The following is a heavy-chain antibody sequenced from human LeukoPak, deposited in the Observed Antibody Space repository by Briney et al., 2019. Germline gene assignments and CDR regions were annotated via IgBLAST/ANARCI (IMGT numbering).Heavy chain of an antibody. CDR3: ARAYCSSTSCYAPTDYYYGMDD. Sequence: ASVKVSCKASGGTFSSYAISWVRQAPGQGLEWMGGIIPIFGTANYAQKFQGRVTITADESTSTAYMELSSLRSEDTAVYYCARAYCSSTSCYAPTDYYYGMDDWGKGTTVTVPS. V-gene: IGHV1-69*13. CDR2: IIPIFGTA. J-gene: IGHJ6*04. D-gene: IGHD2-2*01. CDR1: GGTFSSYA.